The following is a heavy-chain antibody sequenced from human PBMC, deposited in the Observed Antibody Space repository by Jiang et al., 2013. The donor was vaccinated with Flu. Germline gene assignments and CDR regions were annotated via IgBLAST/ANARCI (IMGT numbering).Heavy chain of an antibody. D-gene: IGHD3-10*01. Sequence: VQLVESGGGVVQPGRSLRLSCAASGFTFRSYGMHWVRQAPGKGLEWVAVTWHDGKSKYYANSVKGRFTISRDNSKNTLYLQMNSLTADDTAVYYCARDRGNDDPIDYWGQGALVSVSS. V-gene: IGHV3-33*01. CDR1: GFTFRSYG. CDR2: TWHDGKSK. J-gene: IGHJ4*02. CDR3: ARDRGNDDPIDY.